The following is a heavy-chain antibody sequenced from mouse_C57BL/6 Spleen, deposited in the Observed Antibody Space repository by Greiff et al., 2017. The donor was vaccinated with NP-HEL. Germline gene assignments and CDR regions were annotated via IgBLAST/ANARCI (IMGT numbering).Heavy chain of an antibody. CDR1: GFNITDYY. CDR2: IDPEDGDT. CDR3: TTYYYGSSPFDY. D-gene: IGHD1-1*01. V-gene: IGHV14-1*01. Sequence: EVQLQQSGAELVRPGASVKLSCTASGFNITDYYMHWVKQRPEQGLEWIGRIDPEDGDTEYAPKFQGKATMTADTSSNTAYLQLSSLTSEDTAVYYCTTYYYGSSPFDYWGQGTTLTVSS. J-gene: IGHJ2*01.